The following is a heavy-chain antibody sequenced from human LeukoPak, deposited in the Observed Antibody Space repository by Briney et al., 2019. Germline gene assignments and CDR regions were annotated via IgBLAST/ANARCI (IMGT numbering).Heavy chain of an antibody. V-gene: IGHV3-23*01. Sequence: PGGSLRLSCAASGFTFSSYAMSWVRQAPGKGLEWVSAISGSGGSTYYADSVKGRFTISRDNSKNTLYLQMNSLRAEDTAVYYCATDGSYGSKRYYFDYWGQGTLVTVSS. CDR1: GFTFSSYA. CDR3: ATDGSYGSKRYYFDY. D-gene: IGHD2-15*01. CDR2: ISGSGGST. J-gene: IGHJ4*02.